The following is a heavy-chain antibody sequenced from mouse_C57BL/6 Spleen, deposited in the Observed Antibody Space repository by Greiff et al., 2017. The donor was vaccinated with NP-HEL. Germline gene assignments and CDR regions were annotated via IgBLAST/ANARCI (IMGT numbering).Heavy chain of an antibody. V-gene: IGHV1-59*01. Sequence: QVQLQQPGAELVRPGTSVKLSCKASGYTFTSYWMHWVKQRPGQGLEWIGVIDPSDSYTNYNQKFKGKATLTVDTSSSTAYMQLSSLTSEDSAVYYCAKNWDVPYWGQGTLVTVSA. CDR3: AKNWDVPY. D-gene: IGHD4-1*01. CDR1: GYTFTSYW. CDR2: IDPSDSYT. J-gene: IGHJ3*01.